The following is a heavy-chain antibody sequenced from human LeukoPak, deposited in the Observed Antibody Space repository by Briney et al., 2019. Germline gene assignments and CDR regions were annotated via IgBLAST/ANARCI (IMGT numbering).Heavy chain of an antibody. CDR2: ISGSGGST. CDR1: GFTFSSYG. V-gene: IGHV3-23*01. CDR3: ARDSGVDDYFDS. D-gene: IGHD6-25*01. J-gene: IGHJ4*02. Sequence: GGSLRLSCAASGFTFSSYGMSWVRQAPGKGLEWVSAISGSGGSTYYADSVRGRFTISRDNAKNAVYLQMTSLRADDTAIYYCARDSGVDDYFDSWGQGTLVTVSS.